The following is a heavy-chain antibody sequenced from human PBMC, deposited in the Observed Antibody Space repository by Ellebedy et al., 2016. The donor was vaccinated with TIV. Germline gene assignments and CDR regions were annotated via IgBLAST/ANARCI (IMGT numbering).Heavy chain of an antibody. V-gene: IGHV3-7*01. CDR2: IKQDGSEK. J-gene: IGHJ4*02. Sequence: GGSLRLXXAASGFTFSSYWISWVRQAPGKGLEWVANIKQDGSEKHYVDSVKGRFTISRDNAKSSLYLQMNSLRLEDTALYYCSSHVDTSMTHWGQGTLVTVSS. D-gene: IGHD5-18*01. CDR1: GFTFSSYW. CDR3: SSHVDTSMTH.